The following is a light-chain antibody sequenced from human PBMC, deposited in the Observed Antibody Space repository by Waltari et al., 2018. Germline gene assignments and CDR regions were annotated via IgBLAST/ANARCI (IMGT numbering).Light chain of an antibody. Sequence: SYRLTQPPSVSVAPGKTARISCGGDNIGTKSVHWYQHRPGQAPVLVIYLASDRPSGVSERFSGSNSGNTATLTIIRVEVGDEADYYCQVCGTSCDHPVFGGGTKLTVL. CDR3: QVCGTSCDHPV. CDR2: LAS. J-gene: IGLJ3*02. CDR1: NIGTKS. V-gene: IGLV3-21*04.